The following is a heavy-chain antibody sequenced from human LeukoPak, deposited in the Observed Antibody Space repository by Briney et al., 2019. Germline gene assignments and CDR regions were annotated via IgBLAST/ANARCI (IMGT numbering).Heavy chain of an antibody. Sequence: ESLKISCKGSGYSFTSFWIGWVRQMPGKGLEWMGIIYPGDSETRYSPSFQGQVTISADKSISTAYLQWSSLKASDTAMYYCARLPGANFWYYYYMDVWGKGTTVTVSS. J-gene: IGHJ6*03. CDR3: ARLPGANFWYYYYMDV. CDR2: IYPGDSET. V-gene: IGHV5-51*01. CDR1: GYSFTSFW. D-gene: IGHD4/OR15-4a*01.